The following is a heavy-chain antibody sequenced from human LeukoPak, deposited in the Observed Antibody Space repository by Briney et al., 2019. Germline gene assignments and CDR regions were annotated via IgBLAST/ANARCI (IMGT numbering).Heavy chain of an antibody. Sequence: SETLSLTCTVSGGAVSSYYLSWIRQPPGKGLEWIGYIYYSGSTNYSPSLKSRVTISVDTSKNQFSLKLSSVTAADTAVYYCARGWGYFDSWGQGTLVTVSS. J-gene: IGHJ4*02. V-gene: IGHV4-59*08. CDR3: ARGWGYFDS. CDR2: IYYSGST. CDR1: GGAVSSYY. D-gene: IGHD7-27*01.